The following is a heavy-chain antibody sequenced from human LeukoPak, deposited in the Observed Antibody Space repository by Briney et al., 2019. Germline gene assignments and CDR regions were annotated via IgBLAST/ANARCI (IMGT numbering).Heavy chain of an antibody. J-gene: IGHJ4*02. D-gene: IGHD3-3*01. CDR3: ARETLWSGYFEY. CDR1: GGSISNYY. Sequence: PSETLSLTCSVSGGSISNYYWSWIRQPPGKGLEWIGYIYYSGTTDYNPSLKSRVTISVDTSKNQFSLKLSSVTAADTAVYYCARETLWSGYFEYWGQGTLVTVS. CDR2: IYYSGTT. V-gene: IGHV4-59*01.